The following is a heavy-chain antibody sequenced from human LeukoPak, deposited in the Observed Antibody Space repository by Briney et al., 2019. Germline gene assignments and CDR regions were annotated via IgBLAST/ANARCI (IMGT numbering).Heavy chain of an antibody. D-gene: IGHD3-22*01. V-gene: IGHV3-23*01. CDR3: AKDVSFYYDSSGYYQH. Sequence: GGSLKLSCAASGFTFSSYAMSWVRQAPGKGLEWVSAISGSGGSTYYADSVKGRFTISRDNSKNTLYLHMNSLRAEDTAVYYCAKDVSFYYDSSGYYQHWGQGTLVTVSS. J-gene: IGHJ1*01. CDR2: ISGSGGST. CDR1: GFTFSSYA.